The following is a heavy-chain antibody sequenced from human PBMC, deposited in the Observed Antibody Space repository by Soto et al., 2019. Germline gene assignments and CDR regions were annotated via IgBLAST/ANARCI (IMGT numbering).Heavy chain of an antibody. CDR2: INHSGST. CDR3: ALYSNYDWFDP. J-gene: IGHJ5*02. D-gene: IGHD4-4*01. Sequence: PSETLSLTCAVYGGSFSGYYWSWIRQPPGKGLEWIGEINHSGSTNYNPSLKSRVTISVDTSKNQFSLKLSSVTAADTAVYYCALYSNYDWFDPWGQGTLVTVSS. V-gene: IGHV4-34*01. CDR1: GGSFSGYY.